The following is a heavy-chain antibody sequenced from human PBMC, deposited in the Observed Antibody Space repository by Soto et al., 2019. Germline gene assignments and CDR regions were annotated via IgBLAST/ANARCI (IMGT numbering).Heavy chain of an antibody. V-gene: IGHV1-18*01. CDR3: AREAVSGRTGFDY. Sequence: ASVKVSCKASGYTFTSYGVSWVRQAPGQGLEWMGWVNAYNGNTNYAQKFQGRVTMTTDTSTSTAYMELRSLRSDDTAVYYCAREAVSGRTGFDYWGQGTLVTVSS. CDR2: VNAYNGNT. D-gene: IGHD6-19*01. CDR1: GYTFTSYG. J-gene: IGHJ4*02.